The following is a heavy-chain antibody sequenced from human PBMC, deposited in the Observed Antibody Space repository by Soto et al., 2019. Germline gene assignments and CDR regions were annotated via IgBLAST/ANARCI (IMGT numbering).Heavy chain of an antibody. CDR2: IYYSGST. CDR3: ARDMPPAAGTANHYYYYYGMDV. CDR1: GGSISSYY. Sequence: SETLSLTCTVSGGSISSYYWSWIRQPPGKGLEWIGYIYYSGSTNYNPSLKSRVTISVDTSKNQFSLKLSSVTAADTAVYYCARDMPPAAGTANHYYYYYGMDVWGQGTTVTV. V-gene: IGHV4-59*01. D-gene: IGHD6-13*01. J-gene: IGHJ6*02.